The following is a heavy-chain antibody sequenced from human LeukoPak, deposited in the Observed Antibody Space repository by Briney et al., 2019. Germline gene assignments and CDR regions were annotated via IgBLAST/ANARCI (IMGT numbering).Heavy chain of an antibody. CDR3: ARGDGSVVS. Sequence: TLCPTCTVSGGSISSSSYYWSWIRHPPGKGLGWIGYIYYSGSTNYNPSLKSRVTISVDTSKNQFSLKLSSVTAADTAVYYCARGDGSVVSWGQGTLVTVSS. D-gene: IGHD2-15*01. V-gene: IGHV4-61*01. CDR2: IYYSGST. CDR1: GGSISSSSYY. J-gene: IGHJ5*02.